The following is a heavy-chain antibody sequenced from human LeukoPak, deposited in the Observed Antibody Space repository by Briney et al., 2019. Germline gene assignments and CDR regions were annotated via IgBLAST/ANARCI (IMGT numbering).Heavy chain of an antibody. J-gene: IGHJ4*02. Sequence: GRSLRLSCAASGFNFSSYGMHWVRQAPGKGLEWVAVIWYDGSNKYYADSVKGRFTISRDNSKNTLYLQMNSLRAEDTAVYYCAKDDNYYDSSGYSLGDYWGQGTLVTVSS. V-gene: IGHV3-33*06. CDR3: AKDDNYYDSSGYSLGDY. D-gene: IGHD3-22*01. CDR2: IWYDGSNK. CDR1: GFNFSSYG.